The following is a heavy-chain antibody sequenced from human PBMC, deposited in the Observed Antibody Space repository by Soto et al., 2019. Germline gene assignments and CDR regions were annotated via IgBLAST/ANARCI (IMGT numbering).Heavy chain of an antibody. Sequence: SETLSLTCAVYGGSFSGYYWSWIRQPPGKGLEWIGEINHSGSTNYNPSLKSRVTISVDTSKNKFSLKLSSVTAADKAVSDCARNATRSYDHWGQGTLVTVSS. CDR1: GGSFSGYY. J-gene: IGHJ4*02. CDR3: ARNATRSYDH. V-gene: IGHV4-34*01. CDR2: INHSGST.